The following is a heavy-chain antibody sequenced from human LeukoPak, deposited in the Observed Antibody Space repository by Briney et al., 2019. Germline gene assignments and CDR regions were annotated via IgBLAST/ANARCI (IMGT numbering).Heavy chain of an antibody. CDR1: GFNFNIYA. D-gene: IGHD6-19*01. CDR3: ARDGGDGWYSDY. CDR2: ISSSDSYI. V-gene: IGHV3-21*04. J-gene: IGHJ4*02. Sequence: GGSLRLSCAASGFNFNIYAMHWVRQAPGKGLEWVSSISSSDSYIYYGDSVKGRFTISRDNGKNSLYLQMDRLGVADTATYYCARDGGDGWYSDYWGQGTLVTVSS.